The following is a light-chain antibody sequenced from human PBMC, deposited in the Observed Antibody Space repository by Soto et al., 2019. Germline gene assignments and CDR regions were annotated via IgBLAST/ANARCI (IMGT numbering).Light chain of an antibody. Sequence: EIVLTQSPGALSLSPGERATLSCRASQTISGSYLAWYQQRPGQAPRLLIYGASSRATGIPDRFGGSGSGTDFTLTISSLEPEDFAVYYCQQYGSSLITFGQGTRLEIK. CDR1: QTISGSY. CDR3: QQYGSSLIT. CDR2: GAS. V-gene: IGKV3-20*01. J-gene: IGKJ5*01.